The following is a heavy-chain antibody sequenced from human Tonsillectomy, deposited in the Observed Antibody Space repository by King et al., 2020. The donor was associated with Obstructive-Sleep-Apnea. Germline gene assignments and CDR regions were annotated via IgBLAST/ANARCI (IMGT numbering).Heavy chain of an antibody. CDR2: VCNSRRN. J-gene: IGHJ5*02. V-gene: IGHV4-59*01. Sequence: LQLQESGPGLVKPSETLSLTCTVFGGPIGNYYWSWVRQPPGKGLELIGFVCNSRRNIYNPSLTSRVTISVDTSKNQFSLRLTSVTAADAAVYYCAKDASGTYYNWFDPWGQGIPVTVSS. CDR1: GGPIGNYY. D-gene: IGHD3-10*01. CDR3: AKDASGTYYNWFDP.